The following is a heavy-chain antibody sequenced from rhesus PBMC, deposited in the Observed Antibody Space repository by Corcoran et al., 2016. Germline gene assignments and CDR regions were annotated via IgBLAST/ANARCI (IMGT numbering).Heavy chain of an antibody. V-gene: IGHV1-198*02. CDR1: GFTFGSYA. CDR3: ARGVAAANFDY. J-gene: IGHJ4*01. CDR2: IIPLLSIK. Sequence: QVQLVQSGAEVKKPGSSVKVSCKASGFTFGSYAISWVRQAPGQGLEWMGVIIPLLSIKNSAETFQDRVTSTADTSTSTAYMERSSLRSEDTAVYYCARGVAAANFDYWGQGVLVTVSS. D-gene: IGHD6-31*01.